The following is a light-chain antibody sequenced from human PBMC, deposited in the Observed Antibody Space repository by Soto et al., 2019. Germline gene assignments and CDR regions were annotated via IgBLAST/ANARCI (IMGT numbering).Light chain of an antibody. CDR1: SSNIGAGYD. CDR2: GNS. CDR3: QSYDGSLSGYV. V-gene: IGLV1-40*01. Sequence: QSVLTQPPSVSGAPGQRVTISCTGSSSNIGAGYDVHWYPQLPGTAPKLLIYGNSNRPSGVPDRFSGSKSGTSASLAITGLQAEDEADYYCQSYDGSLSGYVFGTGTKVTVL. J-gene: IGLJ1*01.